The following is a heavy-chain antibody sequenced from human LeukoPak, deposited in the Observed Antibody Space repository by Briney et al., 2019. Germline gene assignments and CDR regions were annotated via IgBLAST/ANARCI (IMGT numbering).Heavy chain of an antibody. V-gene: IGHV4-59*01. D-gene: IGHD3-22*01. Sequence: SETLSLTCTVSGGSISSYYWSWIRQPPGKGLEWIGHISHSGSTNYNPSLKSRVTISVDTSKNQFSLKLSSVTAADTALYYCASLFYYDSSGYSYYFDYWGQGTLVTVSS. CDR1: GGSISSYY. CDR3: ASLFYYDSSGYSYYFDY. CDR2: ISHSGST. J-gene: IGHJ4*02.